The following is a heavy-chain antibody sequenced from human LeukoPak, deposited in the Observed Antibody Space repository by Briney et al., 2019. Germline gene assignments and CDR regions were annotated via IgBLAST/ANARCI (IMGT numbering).Heavy chain of an antibody. J-gene: IGHJ4*02. V-gene: IGHV3-15*01. Sequence: GGSLRLSCAASEFTFSNAWMSWVRQAPGKGLEWVGRIKSKINDGTADYAAPVKGRFTISRDDLKNTLYLQMNSLKTEDTAVYYCTTVTDGGSDFWGQGTLVTVSS. CDR1: EFTFSNAW. CDR3: TTVTDGGSDF. CDR2: IKSKINDGTA. D-gene: IGHD2-8*01.